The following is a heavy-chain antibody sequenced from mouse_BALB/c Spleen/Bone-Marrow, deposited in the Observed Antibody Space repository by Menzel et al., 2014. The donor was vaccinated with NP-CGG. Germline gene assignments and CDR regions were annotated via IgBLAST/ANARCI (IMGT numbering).Heavy chain of an antibody. CDR2: NYPGSGST. V-gene: IGHV1S22*01. J-gene: IGHJ1*01. CDR3: TREDRDWYFDV. CDR1: GYTFTSYW. Sequence: LQQSGSELVRPGASVKLSCKASGYTFTSYWMHWVKQRPGQGLEWIGNNYPGSGSTNYDGKFKSKATLTVDTSSSTAYMQLSSLTSEDSAVYFCTREDRDWYFDVWGAGTTVTVSS.